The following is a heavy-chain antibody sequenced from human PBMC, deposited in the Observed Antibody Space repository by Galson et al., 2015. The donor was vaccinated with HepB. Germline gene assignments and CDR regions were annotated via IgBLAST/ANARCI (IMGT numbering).Heavy chain of an antibody. CDR1: GFTFSNYG. CDR2: IRYDGSNK. J-gene: IGHJ3*02. Sequence: SLRLSCAASGFTFSNYGIHWVRQAPGKGLEWVAFIRYDGSNKWFADSVKGRFTISRDNSKNTVDLQMSSLRAADTALYYCAKRSGVNVILSQDAFDIWGQGTLVTVSS. V-gene: IGHV3-30*02. D-gene: IGHD3-10*01. CDR3: AKRSGVNVILSQDAFDI.